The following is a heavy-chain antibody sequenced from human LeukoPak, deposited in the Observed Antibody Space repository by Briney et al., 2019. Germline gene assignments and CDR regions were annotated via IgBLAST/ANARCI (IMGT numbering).Heavy chain of an antibody. V-gene: IGHV1-2*02. CDR3: ARAEYVVVPAAIGY. CDR1: GYTFTGYY. CDR2: INPNSGGT. J-gene: IGHJ4*02. D-gene: IGHD2-2*01. Sequence: ASVKVSCKASGYTFTGYYMHWVRQAPGQGLEWMGWINPNSGGTNYAQKFRGRVTMTRDTSISTAYMELSRLRSDDTAVYYCARAEYVVVPAAIGYWGQGTLVTVSS.